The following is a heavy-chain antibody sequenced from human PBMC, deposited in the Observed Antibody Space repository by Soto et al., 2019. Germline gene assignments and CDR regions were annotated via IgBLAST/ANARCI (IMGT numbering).Heavy chain of an antibody. CDR2: INPDSGAT. CDR1: GYSFTGYY. J-gene: IGHJ4*01. Sequence: ASVKVSCKASGYSFTGYYIHWVRQAPGQGLEWMGWINPDSGATNYAQNFQGRVTLTSDTSISTASMDLTSLTSDDTAVYYCARGDYWTGVYPLPGFDYWRHETLVSVSS. D-gene: IGHD2-8*02. V-gene: IGHV1-2*02. CDR3: ARGDYWTGVYPLPGFDY.